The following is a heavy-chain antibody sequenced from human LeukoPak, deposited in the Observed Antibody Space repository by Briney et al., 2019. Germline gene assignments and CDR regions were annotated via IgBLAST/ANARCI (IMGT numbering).Heavy chain of an antibody. J-gene: IGHJ4*02. V-gene: IGHV3-21*01. CDR1: GFSLTTYA. CDR3: AREDYGFDY. Sequence: GGSLRLSCAASGFSLTTYAMNWVRQAPGKGLEWVSSISSSSSYIYYADSVKGRFTISRDNAKNSLYLQMNSLRAEDTAVYYCAREDYGFDYWGQGTLVTVSS. CDR2: ISSSSSYI. D-gene: IGHD4-17*01.